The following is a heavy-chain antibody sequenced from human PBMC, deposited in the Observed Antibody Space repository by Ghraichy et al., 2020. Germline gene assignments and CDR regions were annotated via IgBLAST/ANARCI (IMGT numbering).Heavy chain of an antibody. J-gene: IGHJ6*02. CDR1: GGSISSGGYY. CDR2: IYYSGST. Sequence: TLSLTCTVSGGSISSGGYYWSWIRQHPGKGLEWIGYIYYSGSTYYNPSLKSRVTISVDTSKNQFSLKLSSVTAADTAVYYCARERAESYYYYGMDVWGQGTTVTVSS. CDR3: ARERAESYYYYGMDV. V-gene: IGHV4-31*03. D-gene: IGHD2/OR15-2a*01.